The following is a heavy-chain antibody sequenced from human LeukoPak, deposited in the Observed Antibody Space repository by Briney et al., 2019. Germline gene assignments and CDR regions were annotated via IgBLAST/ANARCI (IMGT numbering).Heavy chain of an antibody. Sequence: SETLSLTCTVSGGSINNYWSWIRQPAGKGLEWIGRIYTRGSTNYNPSLKSRVTMSVDTSKNQFSLKLSSVTAADTAVYYCARGRYCSADICSGGGAFDIWGQGTMVSVSS. J-gene: IGHJ3*02. CDR3: ARGRYCSADICSGGGAFDI. CDR2: IYTRGST. D-gene: IGHD2-15*01. V-gene: IGHV4-4*07. CDR1: GGSINNY.